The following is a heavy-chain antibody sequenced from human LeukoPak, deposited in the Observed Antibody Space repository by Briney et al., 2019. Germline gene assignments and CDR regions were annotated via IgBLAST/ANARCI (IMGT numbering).Heavy chain of an antibody. Sequence: SGTLSLTCTVSGGSISSSSYYWGWIRQPPGKGLEWIGSIYYSGSTYYNPSLKSRVTISVDTSKNQFSLKLSSVTAADTAVYYCARQRYSYGQGDYWGQGTLVTVSS. V-gene: IGHV4-39*01. D-gene: IGHD5-18*01. CDR3: ARQRYSYGQGDY. CDR1: GGSISSSSYY. J-gene: IGHJ4*02. CDR2: IYYSGST.